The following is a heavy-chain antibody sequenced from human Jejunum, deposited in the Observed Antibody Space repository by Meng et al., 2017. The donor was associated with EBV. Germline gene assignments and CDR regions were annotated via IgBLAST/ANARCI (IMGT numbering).Heavy chain of an antibody. J-gene: IGHJ4*02. CDR2: INPDGRTI. D-gene: IGHD1-26*01. CDR3: TRAGYYRFDY. Sequence: GESGGGLVQPGGSLRLSCAASGFTLSDHWIHWVRQAPGEGLMWVSRINPDGRTINYGDSVKGRFTISRDNAKNTVYLQMNSLRAEDTAVYYCTRAGYYRFDYWGQGALVTVSS. V-gene: IGHV3-74*01. CDR1: GFTLSDHW.